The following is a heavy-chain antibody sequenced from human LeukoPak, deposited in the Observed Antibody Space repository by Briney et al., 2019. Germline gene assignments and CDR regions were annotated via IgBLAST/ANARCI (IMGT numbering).Heavy chain of an antibody. V-gene: IGHV4-34*01. D-gene: IGHD2-15*01. Sequence: SETLSLTCTVSGGSLIEYYWSWIRQPPGKGLEWIGEISHSGSTRYSPSLKSRVTVSVDTSNNQFFLNLTSVTAADTAVYYCARQDKDIWNYYNMDVWGKGTTVTVSS. CDR2: ISHSGST. J-gene: IGHJ6*03. CDR3: ARQDKDIWNYYNMDV. CDR1: GGSLIEYY.